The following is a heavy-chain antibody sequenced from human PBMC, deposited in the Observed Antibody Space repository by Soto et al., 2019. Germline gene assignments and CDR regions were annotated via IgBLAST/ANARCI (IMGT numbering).Heavy chain of an antibody. CDR1: GVTFSRSW. Sequence: EVQLVESGGGLVQPGGSLRLSCTSSGVTFSRSWMHWVRQVPGKGLVWVSRSYVDGSGTTYADSGQGRFTISRDNAPNTLYLSMNSLREVVTGVYYGGQNYGDFVCWGQGTVVSVSS. CDR2: SYVDGSGT. D-gene: IGHD4-17*01. CDR3: GQNYGDFVC. J-gene: IGHJ4*02. V-gene: IGHV3-74*01.